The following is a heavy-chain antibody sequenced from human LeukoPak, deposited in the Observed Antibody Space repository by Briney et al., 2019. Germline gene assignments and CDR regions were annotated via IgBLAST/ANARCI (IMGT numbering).Heavy chain of an antibody. CDR2: IYYSGST. V-gene: IGHV4-59*05. J-gene: IGHJ5*02. CDR3: ARRLGVYCSSTSCHGARCNWFDP. D-gene: IGHD2-2*01. CDR1: GGSINSYY. Sequence: SETLSLTCTVSGGSINSYYWSWIRQPAGKGLEWIGSIYYSGSTYYNPCLKSRVTISVDTSKNQFSLKLSSVTAADTAVYYCARRLGVYCSSTSCHGARCNWFDPWGQGTLVTVS.